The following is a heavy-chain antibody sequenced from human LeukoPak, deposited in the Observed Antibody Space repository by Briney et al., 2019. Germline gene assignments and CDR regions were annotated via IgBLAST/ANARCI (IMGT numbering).Heavy chain of an antibody. CDR2: IYYTGNT. V-gene: IGHV4-39*01. CDR3: ARQTGSGLFTLP. CDR1: GISISSSNSY. D-gene: IGHD3/OR15-3a*01. J-gene: IGHJ4*02. Sequence: SETLSLTCTVSGISISSSNSYWGWIRQPPGKGLEWIGSIYYTGNTYYNASLKSRVTISIDTSKNQISLRLTSVTAADTAMYYCARQTGSGLFTLPGGQGTLVTVSS.